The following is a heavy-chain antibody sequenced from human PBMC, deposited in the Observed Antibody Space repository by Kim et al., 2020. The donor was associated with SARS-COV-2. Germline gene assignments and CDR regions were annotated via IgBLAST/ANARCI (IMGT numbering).Heavy chain of an antibody. CDR3: VKGGYYDSWSAQEK. V-gene: IGHV3-30*18. J-gene: IGHJ4*02. Sequence: GGSLRLSCAASGFIISNYDMHWVRQAPGKGLEWVAHISSDGSNKNYADSVKGRFTISRDNSKATVYLQGNSLRAEDTAMYYCVKGGYYDSWSAQEKWGQGTPVSVSS. CDR1: GFIISNYD. D-gene: IGHD3-3*01. CDR2: ISSDGSNK.